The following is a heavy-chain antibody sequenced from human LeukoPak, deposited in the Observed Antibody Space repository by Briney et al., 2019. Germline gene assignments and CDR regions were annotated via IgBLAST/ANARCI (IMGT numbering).Heavy chain of an antibody. CDR1: GGSISSGSYY. CDR3: ARDRPHYGSGSFMYYYYYMDV. J-gene: IGHJ6*03. Sequence: SQTLSLTCTVSGGSISSGSYYWSWIRQPAGKGLEWIGRIYTSGSTNYNPSLKSRVTMSVDTSKNQFSLKLSSVTAADTAVYYCARDRPHYGSGSFMYYYYYMDVWGKGTTVTVSS. CDR2: IYTSGST. D-gene: IGHD3-10*01. V-gene: IGHV4-61*02.